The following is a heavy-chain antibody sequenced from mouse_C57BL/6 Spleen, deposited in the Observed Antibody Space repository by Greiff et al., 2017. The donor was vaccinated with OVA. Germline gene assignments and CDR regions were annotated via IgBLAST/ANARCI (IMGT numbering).Heavy chain of an antibody. J-gene: IGHJ3*01. CDR3: ARPPYYGSSSLAWFAY. CDR1: GYTFTSYW. Sequence: QVHVKQPGAELVKPGASVKMSCKASGYTFTSYWITWVKQRPGQGLEWIGDIYPGSGSTNYNEKFKSKATLTVDTSSSTAYMQLSSLTSEDSAVYYCARPPYYGSSSLAWFAYWGQGTLVTVSA. CDR2: IYPGSGST. D-gene: IGHD1-1*01. V-gene: IGHV1-55*01.